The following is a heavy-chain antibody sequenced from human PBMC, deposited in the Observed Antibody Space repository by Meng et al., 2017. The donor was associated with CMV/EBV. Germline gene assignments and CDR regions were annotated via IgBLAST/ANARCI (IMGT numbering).Heavy chain of an antibody. J-gene: IGHJ6*02. Sequence: ASVKVSCKASGYPFTAYYMHWVRQAPGQGLEWMGWMNPNSGNTGYAQKFQGRVTMTRNTSISTAYMELSSLRSEDTAVYYCARRKSAYYYYGMDVWGQGTTVTVSS. CDR2: MNPNSGNT. CDR1: GYPFTAYY. CDR3: ARRKSAYYYYGMDV. V-gene: IGHV1-8*02.